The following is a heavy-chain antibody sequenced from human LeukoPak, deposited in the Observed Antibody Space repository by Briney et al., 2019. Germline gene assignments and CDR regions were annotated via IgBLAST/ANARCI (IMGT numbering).Heavy chain of an antibody. D-gene: IGHD3-16*01. CDR3: ALLLGGDY. CDR1: GFTFSSYA. J-gene: IGHJ4*02. Sequence: GGSLRLSCAASGFTFSSYAMHWVRQAPGKGLEWVAVISYDGSNKYYADSVKGRFTISRGNSKNTLYPQMNSLRAEDTAVYYCALLLGGDYWGQGTLVTVSS. V-gene: IGHV3-30-3*01. CDR2: ISYDGSNK.